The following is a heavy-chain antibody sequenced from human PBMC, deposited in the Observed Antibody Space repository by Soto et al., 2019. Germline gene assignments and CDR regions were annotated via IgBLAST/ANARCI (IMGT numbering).Heavy chain of an antibody. CDR2: IYWDDEK. CDR3: AHTTGDWFFDA. J-gene: IGHJ4*02. V-gene: IGHV2-5*02. CDR1: VFSLSSSGLG. Sequence: QITLKESGPTLVKPTQTLTLTCTFSVFSLSSSGLGVGWIRQPPGKALEWLALIYWDDEKRYRPSLKSKLTITKDTSKNQVVLTSTNMDPVDTATYYCAHTTGDWFFDAWGQGTLVTVSS. D-gene: IGHD1-1*01.